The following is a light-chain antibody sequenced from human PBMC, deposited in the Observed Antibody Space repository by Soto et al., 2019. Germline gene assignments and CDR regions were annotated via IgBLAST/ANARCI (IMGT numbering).Light chain of an antibody. CDR2: DAS. CDR3: QQRSNWPPSLT. CDR1: QSVSTY. Sequence: EIVLTQSPATLSLSPGERATLSCRASQSVSTYLAWYQQKPGQAPRLLIYDASNRATGIPARFSGSGSGTDFCLTISSLEPEDFAVYYCQQRSNWPPSLTFGGGTKVEIK. J-gene: IGKJ4*01. V-gene: IGKV3-11*01.